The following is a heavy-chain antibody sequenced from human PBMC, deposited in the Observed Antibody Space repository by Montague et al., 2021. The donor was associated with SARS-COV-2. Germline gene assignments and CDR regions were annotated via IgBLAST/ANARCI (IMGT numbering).Heavy chain of an antibody. CDR2: IYYSGST. V-gene: IGHV4-39*01. CDR1: GASISSSTYY. Sequence: SETLSLTCTVSGASISSSTYYWGWIRQPPGKGLEWIANIYYSGSTYYNPSLKSRVTISVDTSKSQFSLKLSSVTAADTAVYYCARNQGYHWNYPYNWFGPWGQGTLVTVSS. J-gene: IGHJ5*02. D-gene: IGHD1-7*01. CDR3: ARNQGYHWNYPYNWFGP.